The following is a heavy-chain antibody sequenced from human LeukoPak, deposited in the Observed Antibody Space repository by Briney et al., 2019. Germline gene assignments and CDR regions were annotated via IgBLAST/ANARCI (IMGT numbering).Heavy chain of an antibody. CDR1: GFTFSSYG. Sequence: PGGSLRLSCAASGFTFSSYGMHWVRQAPGKGLEWVAFIRYDGSNKDYADSVKGRFAISRDNSKNTLYLQMNSLRAEDTAVYYCARGWAPTAVAGTGCYWGQGTLVTVSS. CDR3: ARGWAPTAVAGTGCY. J-gene: IGHJ4*02. V-gene: IGHV3-30*02. D-gene: IGHD6-19*01. CDR2: IRYDGSNK.